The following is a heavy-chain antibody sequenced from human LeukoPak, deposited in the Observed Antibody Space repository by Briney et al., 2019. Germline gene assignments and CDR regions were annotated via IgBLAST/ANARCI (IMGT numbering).Heavy chain of an antibody. V-gene: IGHV3-21*01. D-gene: IGHD3-9*01. CDR1: GFTFSSYS. CDR3: ARMYDTLKYCYYGMDV. Sequence: PGGSLRLSCAASGFTFSSYSMNWVRQAPGKGLEWVSSISSSSSYIYYADSVKGRFTISRDNAKNSLYLQMNSLRAEDTAVYYCARMYDTLKYCYYGMDVWGKGTTVTVSS. J-gene: IGHJ6*04. CDR2: ISSSSSYI.